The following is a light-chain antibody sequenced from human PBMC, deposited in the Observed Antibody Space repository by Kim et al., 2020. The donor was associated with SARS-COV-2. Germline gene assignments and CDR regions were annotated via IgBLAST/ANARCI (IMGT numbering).Light chain of an antibody. CDR1: SLRSYY. CDR2: GKN. V-gene: IGLV3-19*01. Sequence: LGQTVRITCQGDSLRSYYASWYQQKPGQAPVLVIYGKNNRPSGIPDRFSGSSSGNTASLTITGAQAEDEADYYCNSRDSSGNHLYVFGTGTKVTVL. CDR3: NSRDSSGNHLYV. J-gene: IGLJ1*01.